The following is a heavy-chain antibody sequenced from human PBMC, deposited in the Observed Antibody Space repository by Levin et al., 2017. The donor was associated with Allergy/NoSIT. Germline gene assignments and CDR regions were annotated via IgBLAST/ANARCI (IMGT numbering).Heavy chain of an antibody. CDR2: ISSSSSYI. J-gene: IGHJ4*02. CDR1: GFTFSSYS. Sequence: GGSLRLSCAASGFTFSSYSMNWVRQAPGKGLEWVSSISSSSSYIYYADSVKGRFTISRDNAKNSLYLQMNSLRAEDTAVYYCARDQSKDIVVVVAADYWGQGTLVTVSS. CDR3: ARDQSKDIVVVVAADY. V-gene: IGHV3-21*01. D-gene: IGHD2-15*01.